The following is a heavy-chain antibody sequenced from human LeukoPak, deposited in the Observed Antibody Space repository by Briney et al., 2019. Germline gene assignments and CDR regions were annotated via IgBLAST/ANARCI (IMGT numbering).Heavy chain of an antibody. D-gene: IGHD5-24*01. CDR3: AVSRDGYNLNSGIDY. CDR2: IIPILGIA. V-gene: IGHV1-69*04. J-gene: IGHJ4*02. CDR1: GGTFSSYA. Sequence: SVKVSCKASGGTFSSYAISWVRQAPGQGLEWMGRIIPILGIANYAQKFQGRVTITADKSTSTAYMELSSLRSEDTAVYYCAVSRDGYNLNSGIDYWGQGTLVTVSS.